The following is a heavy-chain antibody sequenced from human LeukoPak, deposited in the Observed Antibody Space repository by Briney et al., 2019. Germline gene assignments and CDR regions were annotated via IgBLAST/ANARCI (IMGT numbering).Heavy chain of an antibody. D-gene: IGHD3-9*01. Sequence: SVKVSCKASGGTFSSYAISWVRQAPGQGLEWMGGIIPIFGTANYAQKFQGRVTITADKSTSTAYMELSSLRSEDTAVYYCARAKRGSLLKYYYYYMDVWGKGTTVTVSS. CDR2: IIPIFGTA. CDR3: ARAKRGSLLKYYYYYMDV. CDR1: GGTFSSYA. J-gene: IGHJ6*03. V-gene: IGHV1-69*06.